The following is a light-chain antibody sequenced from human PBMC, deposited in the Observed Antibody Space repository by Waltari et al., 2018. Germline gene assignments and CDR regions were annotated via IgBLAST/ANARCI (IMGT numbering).Light chain of an antibody. CDR2: WSS. V-gene: IGKV4-1*01. Sequence: DIVMTQSPDSLAVSLGERATINCKSSQSVLYSSNNKNYLAWYQQKPGQPPKLLIYWSSTRDSGVTDRSSGSGSGTDFTLTISSLQAEDVAVYYCQQYYSTPRTFGQGTKVEIK. CDR1: QSVLYSSNNKNY. J-gene: IGKJ1*01. CDR3: QQYYSTPRT.